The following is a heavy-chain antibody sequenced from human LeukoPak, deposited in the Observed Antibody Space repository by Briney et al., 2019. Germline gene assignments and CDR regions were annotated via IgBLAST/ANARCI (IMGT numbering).Heavy chain of an antibody. CDR3: TIFNY. CDR2: ISGSGDNT. J-gene: IGHJ4*02. CDR1: VFTFSSHG. V-gene: IGHV3-23*01. Sequence: GGSLRVSCAASVFTFSSHGTSWVRQAPGKGLEWVSTISGSGDNTYYADSVKGRFTVSRDNSKSTLYLQMQSLRAEDTAVYYCTIFNYWGQGTLVTVSS. D-gene: IGHD3-3*01.